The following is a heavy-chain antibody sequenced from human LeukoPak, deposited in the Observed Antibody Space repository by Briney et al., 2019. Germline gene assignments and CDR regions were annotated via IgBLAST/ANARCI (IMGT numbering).Heavy chain of an antibody. Sequence: GASVKVSCKVSGYTLTELSMHWVRQAPGKGLEWMGGFYPEDGETIYAQKFQGRVTMTEDTSTDTAYMELSSLRSEDTAVYYCATEDFWSGTRGGYYMDVWGKGTTVTVSS. V-gene: IGHV1-24*01. CDR1: GYTLTELS. CDR3: ATEDFWSGTRGGYYMDV. J-gene: IGHJ6*03. D-gene: IGHD3-3*01. CDR2: FYPEDGET.